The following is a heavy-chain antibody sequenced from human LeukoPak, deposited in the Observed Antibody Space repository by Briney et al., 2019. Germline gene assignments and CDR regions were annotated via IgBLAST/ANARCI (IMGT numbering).Heavy chain of an antibody. V-gene: IGHV1-69*05. CDR1: GGTFSSYA. D-gene: IGHD6-13*01. J-gene: IGHJ5*02. Sequence: SVKVSCKASGGTFSSYAISWVRQAPGQGLEWMGGIIPIFGTANYAQKFQGRVTITTGESTSTAYMELSSLRSEDTAVYYCARDQRLSSSWAFNWFDPWGQGTLVTVSS. CDR3: ARDQRLSSSWAFNWFDP. CDR2: IIPIFGTA.